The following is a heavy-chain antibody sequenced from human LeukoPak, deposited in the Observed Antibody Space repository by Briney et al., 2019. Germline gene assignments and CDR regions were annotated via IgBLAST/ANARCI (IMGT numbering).Heavy chain of an antibody. V-gene: IGHV3-33*06. D-gene: IGHD3-22*01. CDR3: AKSKRRHGSSGYARGGYYYSYYMDV. Sequence: GGSLRLSCAASGFTLSSYGMHWVRQAPGKGLEWVAVIWYDGSNKYYADSVKGRFTISRDNSKNTLYLQMNSLRAEDTAVYYCAKSKRRHGSSGYARGGYYYSYYMDVWGKGTTVTVSS. J-gene: IGHJ6*03. CDR2: IWYDGSNK. CDR1: GFTLSSYG.